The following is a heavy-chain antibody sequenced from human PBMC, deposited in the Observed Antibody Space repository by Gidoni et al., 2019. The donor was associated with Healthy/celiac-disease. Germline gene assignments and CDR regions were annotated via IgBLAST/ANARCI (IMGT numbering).Heavy chain of an antibody. V-gene: IGHV3-33*01. CDR2: IWYDGSNK. CDR1: GFTFSSYG. Sequence: VQLVESGGGVVQPGRSLRLSCAASGFTFSSYGMHWVRQAPGKGLEWVAVIWYDGSNKYYADSVKGRFTISRDNSKNTLYLQMNSLRAEDTAVYYCARASLDNWFDPWGQGTLVTVSS. CDR3: ARASLDNWFDP. J-gene: IGHJ5*02.